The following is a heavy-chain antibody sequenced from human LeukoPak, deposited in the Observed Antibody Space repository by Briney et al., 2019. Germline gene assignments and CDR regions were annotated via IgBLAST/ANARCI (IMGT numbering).Heavy chain of an antibody. CDR2: ISGTGGST. V-gene: IGHV3-23*01. J-gene: IGHJ5*02. CDR1: GFTFSSYA. D-gene: IGHD3-3*01. CDR3: AKRTGDFWSGYLTFDP. Sequence: PGGSLRLSCVASGFTFSSYAMSWVRQAPGKGLEWVSAISGTGGSTYYADSVKGRFTISRDNSRNTLYLQMNSLRAEDTAVYYCAKRTGDFWSGYLTFDPWGQGTLVTVSS.